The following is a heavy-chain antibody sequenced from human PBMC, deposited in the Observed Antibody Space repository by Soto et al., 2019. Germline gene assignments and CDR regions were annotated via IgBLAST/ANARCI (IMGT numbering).Heavy chain of an antibody. D-gene: IGHD2-15*01. J-gene: IGHJ6*02. CDR3: ARGSPYCSGGSCYSVTYRMDV. V-gene: IGHV1-69*13. Sequence: SVKVSCKASGGTFSSYSISWVRQAPGQGLEWMSGIIPIFGTANYAQKFQGRVTITADESTSTAYMELRSLRSEDTAVYYCARGSPYCSGGSCYSVTYRMDVWGQGTTVTVSS. CDR2: IIPIFGTA. CDR1: GGTFSSYS.